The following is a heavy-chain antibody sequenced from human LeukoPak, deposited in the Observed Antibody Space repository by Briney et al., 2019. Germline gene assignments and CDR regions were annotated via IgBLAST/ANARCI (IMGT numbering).Heavy chain of an antibody. D-gene: IGHD3-22*01. Sequence: ASVKVSCKASGGTFSSYAISWVRQAPGQGLEWMGGIIPIFGTANYAQKFQGRVTITADESTSTAYMELSSLRSEDTAVYYCARGRVYYYDSSGRYYYGMDVWGQGTTVTVSS. J-gene: IGHJ6*02. CDR1: GGTFSSYA. CDR3: ARGRVYYYDSSGRYYYGMDV. CDR2: IIPIFGTA. V-gene: IGHV1-69*01.